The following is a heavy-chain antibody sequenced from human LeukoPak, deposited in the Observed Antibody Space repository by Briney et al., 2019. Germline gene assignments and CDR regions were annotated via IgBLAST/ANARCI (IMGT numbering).Heavy chain of an antibody. CDR2: IYNSGST. Sequence: SETLSLTCTVSGDSISIYYWSWIRQPPGKGLEWIGYIYNSGSTNYNPSLKSRVTISVDTSKNQFSLKLTSVTAADTAVYYCARDWLAISLLENDHYMDVWGKGTTVTVSS. CDR1: GDSISIYY. CDR3: ARDWLAISLLENDHYMDV. V-gene: IGHV4-59*01. D-gene: IGHD3-10*01. J-gene: IGHJ6*03.